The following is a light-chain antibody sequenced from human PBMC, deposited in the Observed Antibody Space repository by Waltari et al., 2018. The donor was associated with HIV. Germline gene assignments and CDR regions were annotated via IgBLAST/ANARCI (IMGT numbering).Light chain of an antibody. CDR3: AAWDDTLKVYV. CDR2: NDD. V-gene: IGLV1-44*01. CDR1: GSNIRSNY. Sequence: QSVLAQPPSVSGAPGQRVTISCSGSGSNIRSNYVNWYQQLPVTAHRVLIYNDDQRPSGVPARCSGSKAGTTASLAISGLQSEDEADYYCAAWDDTLKVYVFGTGTKVTVL. J-gene: IGLJ1*01.